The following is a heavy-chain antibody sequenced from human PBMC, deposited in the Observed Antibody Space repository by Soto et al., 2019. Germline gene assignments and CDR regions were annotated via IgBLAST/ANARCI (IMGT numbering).Heavy chain of an antibody. CDR2: ISAYNGNT. Sequence: GESLKISCKGSGYSFTSYWISWVRQAPGQGLEWMGWISAYNGNTNYAQKLQGRVTMTTDTSTSTAYMELRSLRSDDTAVYYCARDRFFRIAAAGSRGYWFDPWGQGTLVTVSS. CDR3: ARDRFFRIAAAGSRGYWFDP. D-gene: IGHD6-13*01. V-gene: IGHV1-18*04. J-gene: IGHJ5*02. CDR1: GYSFTSYW.